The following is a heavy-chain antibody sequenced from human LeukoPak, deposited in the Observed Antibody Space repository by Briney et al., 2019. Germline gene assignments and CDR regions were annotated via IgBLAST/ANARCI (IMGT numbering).Heavy chain of an antibody. CDR2: ISYDGSNK. Sequence: GGSLRLSCAASGFTFSSYGMHWVRQAPGKGLEWVAVISYDGSNKYYADSVKGRFTISRDNSKNTLYLQMNSLRAEDTAVYYCAKMMYYDILTGDAFDIWGQGTMVTVSS. CDR1: GFTFSSYG. D-gene: IGHD3-9*01. J-gene: IGHJ3*02. CDR3: AKMMYYDILTGDAFDI. V-gene: IGHV3-30*18.